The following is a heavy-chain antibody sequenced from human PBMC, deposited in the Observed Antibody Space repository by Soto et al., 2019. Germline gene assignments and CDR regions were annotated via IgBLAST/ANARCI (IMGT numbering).Heavy chain of an antibody. Sequence: GASVKVSCKASGFTFTSYAMHWVRQAPGQGLEWMGIINPSGGSTSYAQKFRGRVTMTRDTSTSTVYMELSSLRSEDTAVCYCARPRIDFWSGQYYYYGMDVWGQGTTVTVSS. J-gene: IGHJ6*02. CDR2: INPSGGST. CDR1: GFTFTSYA. CDR3: ARPRIDFWSGQYYYYGMDV. V-gene: IGHV1-46*01. D-gene: IGHD3-3*01.